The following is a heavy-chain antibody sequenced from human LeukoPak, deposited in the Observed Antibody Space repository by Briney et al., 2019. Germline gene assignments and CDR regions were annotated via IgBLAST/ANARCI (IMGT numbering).Heavy chain of an antibody. Sequence: GGTLRLSCAASGFTFSSYGMSWVRQAPGKGLEWVSATSGSGGSTYYADSVKDRFTISRDNSKNTLYLQMNSLRAEDTAVYYCAKDHKYYYGSGSYLGYWGQGTLVTVSS. CDR3: AKDHKYYYGSGSYLGY. J-gene: IGHJ4*02. V-gene: IGHV3-23*01. CDR2: TSGSGGST. CDR1: GFTFSSYG. D-gene: IGHD3-10*01.